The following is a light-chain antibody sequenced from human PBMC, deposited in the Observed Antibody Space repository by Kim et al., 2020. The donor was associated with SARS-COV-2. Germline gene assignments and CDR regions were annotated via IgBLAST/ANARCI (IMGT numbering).Light chain of an antibody. CDR3: QAWDSSIVV. V-gene: IGLV3-1*01. J-gene: IGLJ2*01. Sequence: VSPGRTASITCSGDKLGNKYACWYQQKPGQSPVLVIYRDTKRPSGIPERFSGSNSGNTATLTISGTQAMDEADYYCQAWDSSIVVFGGGTQLTVL. CDR1: KLGNKY. CDR2: RDT.